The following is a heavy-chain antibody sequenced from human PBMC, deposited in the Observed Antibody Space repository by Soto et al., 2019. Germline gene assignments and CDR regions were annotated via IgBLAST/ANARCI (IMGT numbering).Heavy chain of an antibody. D-gene: IGHD2-2*02. CDR3: ARVGGYCSSTSCYKSDWGLSVDY. Sequence: AGGSLRLSCAASGFTFSSYGMHWVRQAPGKGLEWVAVIWYDGSNKYYADSVKGRFTISRDNSKNTLYLQMNSLRAEDTAVYYCARVGGYCSSTSCYKSDWGLSVDYWGQGTLVTVS. CDR2: IWYDGSNK. J-gene: IGHJ4*02. CDR1: GFTFSSYG. V-gene: IGHV3-33*01.